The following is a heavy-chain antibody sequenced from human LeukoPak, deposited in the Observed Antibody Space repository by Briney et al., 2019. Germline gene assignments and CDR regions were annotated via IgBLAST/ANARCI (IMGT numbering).Heavy chain of an antibody. Sequence: GASVKVSCKATGYTFTSYGISWVRQAPGQGLEGMGWISAYNGNTNYAQKLQGRVTMTTDTSTSTAYMELRSLRSDDTAVYYCASEEGSGSYYKEPDAFDIWGQGTMVTVSS. CDR3: ASEEGSGSYYKEPDAFDI. CDR1: GYTFTSYG. CDR2: ISAYNGNT. D-gene: IGHD3-10*01. J-gene: IGHJ3*02. V-gene: IGHV1-18*04.